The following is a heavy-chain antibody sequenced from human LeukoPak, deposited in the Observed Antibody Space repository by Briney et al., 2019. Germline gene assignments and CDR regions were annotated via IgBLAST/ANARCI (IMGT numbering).Heavy chain of an antibody. J-gene: IGHJ4*02. CDR3: ARSPLAGATRVDF. V-gene: IGHV1-18*01. D-gene: IGHD1-26*01. CDR2: ISGYDGHT. Sequence: ASVRVSCKASGYTFTGYGISWQRQAPGQGLEWMGWISGYDGHTKYAQKVQGRVTMTTDTSTHTVYMELRSLRSDDTAVYYCARSPLAGATRVDFWGQGTLVTVSS. CDR1: GYTFTGYG.